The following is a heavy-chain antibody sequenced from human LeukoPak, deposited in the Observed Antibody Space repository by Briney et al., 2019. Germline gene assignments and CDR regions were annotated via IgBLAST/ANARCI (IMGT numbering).Heavy chain of an antibody. CDR2: IYYSGST. Sequence: KSSETLSLTCTISGGSISNTNYYWGWIRQPPGKGLEWIGTIYYSGSTYYNPSLKSRVTISVVTSKNQFSLKLSSVTAADTVVYFCARWLRGTFDIWGQGTMVTVSS. J-gene: IGHJ3*02. CDR1: GGSISNTNYY. V-gene: IGHV4-39*01. CDR3: ARWLRGTFDI. D-gene: IGHD3-16*01.